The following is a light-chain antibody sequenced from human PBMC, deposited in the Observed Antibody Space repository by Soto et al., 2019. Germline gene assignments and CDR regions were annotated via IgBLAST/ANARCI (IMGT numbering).Light chain of an antibody. CDR2: GAS. CDR3: QQYNNWPWT. V-gene: IGKV3-15*01. J-gene: IGKJ1*01. Sequence: ERVMTQSPATLSVSPGERATHSCRASQSVSSNLAWYQQKPGQAPRLLIYGASTRATGSPARFSGSGSGTEFTLTISSLQSEDFAVYYCQQYNNWPWTFGQGTKV. CDR1: QSVSSN.